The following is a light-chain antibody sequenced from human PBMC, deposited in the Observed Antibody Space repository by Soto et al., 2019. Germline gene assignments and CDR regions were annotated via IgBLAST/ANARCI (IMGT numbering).Light chain of an antibody. J-gene: IGKJ1*01. CDR3: QQYHIYSGT. CDR2: KAS. Sequence: DIQMTQSPSTLSASVGDRVTITCRASQTIDSWLAWYQQRPGKPPNLLIYKASTLASGVPSRFSGSGSGTEFTLTINSLQPDDFATYYCQQYHIYSGTFGQGIKVDIK. V-gene: IGKV1-5*03. CDR1: QTIDSW.